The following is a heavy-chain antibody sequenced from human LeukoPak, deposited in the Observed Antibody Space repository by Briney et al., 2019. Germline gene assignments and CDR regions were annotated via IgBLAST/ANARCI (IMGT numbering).Heavy chain of an antibody. CDR2: ISGRGSDT. V-gene: IGHV3-23*01. D-gene: IGHD5-18*01. J-gene: IGHJ5*02. CDR1: GFTFSSYA. Sequence: GGSLRLSCAASGFTFSSYAMGWVRQAPGKGLEWVSTISGRGSDTYYADTVKGRFTISRDNAKNMLYLQMNSLRAEDTAVYYCATEDTALVPNWFDPRGQGTLVTVSS. CDR3: ATEDTALVPNWFDP.